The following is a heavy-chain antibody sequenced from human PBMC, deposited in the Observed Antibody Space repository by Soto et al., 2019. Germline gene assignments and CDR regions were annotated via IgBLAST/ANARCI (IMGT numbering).Heavy chain of an antibody. J-gene: IGHJ4*02. Sequence: ASVKVSCKASGYTFTSYGISWVRQAPGQGLEWMGWISAYNGNTNYAQKLQGRVTMTTDTSTSTAYMELRSLRSDDTAVYYCARDFAVSGSYSNGLDYWGQGPLVTVSP. CDR1: GYTFTSYG. V-gene: IGHV1-18*01. CDR3: ARDFAVSGSYSNGLDY. D-gene: IGHD3-10*01. CDR2: ISAYNGNT.